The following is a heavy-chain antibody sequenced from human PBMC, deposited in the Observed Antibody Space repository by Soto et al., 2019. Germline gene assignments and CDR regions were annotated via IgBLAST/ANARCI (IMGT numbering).Heavy chain of an antibody. V-gene: IGHV1-2*04. Sequence: GASVKVSCKASGYTFTGYYMHWARQAPGQGLESMGWINPNSGGTNYAQKFQGWVTMTRDTSISTAYMELSRLRSDDTAVYYCARGESLRGVIPDYYYYYMDVWGKGTTVTVSS. CDR3: ARGESLRGVIPDYYYYYMDV. CDR2: INPNSGGT. D-gene: IGHD3-10*01. J-gene: IGHJ6*03. CDR1: GYTFTGYY.